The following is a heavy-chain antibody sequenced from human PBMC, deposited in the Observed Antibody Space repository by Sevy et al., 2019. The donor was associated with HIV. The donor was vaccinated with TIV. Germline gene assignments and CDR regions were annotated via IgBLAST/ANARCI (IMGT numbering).Heavy chain of an antibody. CDR2: ISGDGGTA. V-gene: IGHV3-23*01. Sequence: GGSLRLSCAASGFTFSNYAMAWVRQAPGKGLEWVSSISGDGGTAYYADSVKGRFTISRDNSKTTLYLEMNNLRADDTAVYYCAKGSLRWPSDYWGQGTLVTVSS. CDR3: AKGSLRWPSDY. J-gene: IGHJ4*02. CDR1: GFTFSNYA. D-gene: IGHD2-15*01.